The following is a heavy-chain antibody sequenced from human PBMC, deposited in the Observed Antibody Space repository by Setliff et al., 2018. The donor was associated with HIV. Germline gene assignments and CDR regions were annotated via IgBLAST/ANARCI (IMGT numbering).Heavy chain of an antibody. CDR1: GGSISSGSYY. CDR2: IYTSGST. V-gene: IGHV4-61*09. Sequence: SETLSLTCTVSGGSISSGSYYWSWIRQPAGKGLEWVGHIYTSGSTNYNPSLKSRVTISVDTSKNQFSLKLSSVTAADTAVYYCARGLSSGWYGYWYFDLWGRGTLVTVSS. D-gene: IGHD6-19*01. CDR3: ARGLSSGWYGYWYFDL. J-gene: IGHJ2*01.